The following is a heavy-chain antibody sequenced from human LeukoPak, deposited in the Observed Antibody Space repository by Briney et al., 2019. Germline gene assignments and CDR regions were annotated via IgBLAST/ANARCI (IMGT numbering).Heavy chain of an antibody. D-gene: IGHD2-2*02. J-gene: IGHJ4*02. V-gene: IGHV1-69*05. CDR3: ARGEDCSSTSCYIGPIDY. Sequence: ASVKVSCKASGYTFTNYAIHWVRQAPGQRLEWMGGIIPIFGTANYAQKFQGRVTITTDESTSTAYMELSSLRSEDTAVYYCARGEDCSSTSCYIGPIDYWGQGTLVTVSS. CDR2: IIPIFGTA. CDR1: GYTFTNYA.